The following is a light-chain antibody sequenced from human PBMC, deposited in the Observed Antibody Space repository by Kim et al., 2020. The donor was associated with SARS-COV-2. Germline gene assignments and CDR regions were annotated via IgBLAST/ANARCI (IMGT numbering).Light chain of an antibody. CDR2: DND. CDR3: GTYDNSLGAGV. V-gene: IGLV1-51*01. Sequence: GQKVTISCSGSSSNIGHNPVCWDQQFPGTAPRLLIHDNDKRPSGIPDRFSGSKSGSSATLGITGLQTGDEADYYCGTYDNSLGAGVFGGGTKLTVL. J-gene: IGLJ2*01. CDR1: SSNIGHNP.